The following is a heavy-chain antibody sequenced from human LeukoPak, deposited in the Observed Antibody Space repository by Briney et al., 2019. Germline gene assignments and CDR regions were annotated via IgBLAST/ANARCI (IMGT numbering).Heavy chain of an antibody. CDR2: IKQDGSEK. V-gene: IGHV3-7*01. J-gene: IGHJ4*02. CDR1: GFTFSSYG. Sequence: SGGSLRLSCAASGFTFSSYGMHWVRQAPGKGLEWVANIKQDGSEKYYVDSVKGRFTVSRDNAKNSLYLQRNSLRAEDTAVYYCAREEEGYFDYWGQGTLVTVSS. CDR3: AREEEGYFDY.